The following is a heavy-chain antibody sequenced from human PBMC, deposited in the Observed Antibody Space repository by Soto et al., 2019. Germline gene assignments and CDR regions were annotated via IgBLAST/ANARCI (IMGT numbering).Heavy chain of an antibody. V-gene: IGHV5-51*01. CDR2: FYPGDSNA. CDR1: GHTFTIYW. J-gene: IGHJ6*02. CDR3: ARGVGGGSHFYGMDI. Sequence: GPSLTISCVYSGHTFTIYWLAWVRQMPGKGLEWMGIFYPGDSNARYSPSFQGQVTISADKSINTAYLQWSSMKASDTALYYCARGVGGGSHFYGMDIWDQGTTVTVSS. D-gene: IGHD1-26*01.